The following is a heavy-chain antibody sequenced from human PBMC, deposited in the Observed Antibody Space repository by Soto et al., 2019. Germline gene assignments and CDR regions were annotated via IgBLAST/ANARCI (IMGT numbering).Heavy chain of an antibody. J-gene: IGHJ4*02. CDR2: ISGSGGST. Sequence: EVQLLESGGGLVQPGGSLRLSCAASGFTFSSYVMSWVRQAPGKGLEWVSGISGSGGSTYYADSVKGRFTISRDNSKNTLYLQMNSLGAADPAVYYCAKVPYDFWSGYYPPLCVDYWGQGTLVTVSS. CDR1: GFTFSSYV. D-gene: IGHD3-3*01. V-gene: IGHV3-23*01. CDR3: AKVPYDFWSGYYPPLCVDY.